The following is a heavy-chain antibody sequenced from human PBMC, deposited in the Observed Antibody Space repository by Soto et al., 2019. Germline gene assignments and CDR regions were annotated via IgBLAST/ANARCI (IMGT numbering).Heavy chain of an antibody. CDR1: GGSISSGGYY. D-gene: IGHD6-13*01. Sequence: QVQLQESGPGLVKPSQTLSLTCTVSGGSISSGGYYWSWIRQHPGKGLEWIGYIYYSGSTYYNPSLKSRVTISVDTSKNQFSLKLSSVTAADTAVYYCAWLGVAAAGRTYYFHYWGQGTLVTVSS. J-gene: IGHJ4*02. CDR3: AWLGVAAAGRTYYFHY. CDR2: IYYSGST. V-gene: IGHV4-31*03.